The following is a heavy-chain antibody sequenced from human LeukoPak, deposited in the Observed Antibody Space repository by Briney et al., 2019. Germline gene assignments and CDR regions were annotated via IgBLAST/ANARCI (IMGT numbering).Heavy chain of an antibody. CDR3: AKRRGDTATVNWYFDL. CDR2: MGGTSGIT. CDR1: GITFSNYG. J-gene: IGHJ2*01. D-gene: IGHD5-18*01. V-gene: IGHV3-23*01. Sequence: GGSLRLSCAASGITFSNYGMSWVRQAPGKGLEWVSTMGGTSGITYYADSVKGRFTISRDNSKSTLYLQMDSLRAEDTAVFYCAKRRGDTATVNWYFDLWGRGTLVTVS.